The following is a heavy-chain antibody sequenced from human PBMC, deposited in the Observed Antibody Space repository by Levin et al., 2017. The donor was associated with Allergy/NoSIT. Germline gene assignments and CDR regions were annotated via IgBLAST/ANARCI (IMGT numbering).Heavy chain of an antibody. CDR1: GGSISSGGYY. CDR3: ARDGRRYDILTGYQDLRFDP. Sequence: SETLSLTCTVSGGSISSGGYYWSWIRQHPGKGLEWIGYIYYSGSTYYNPSLKSRVTISVDTSKNQFSLKLSSVTAADTAVYYCARDGRRYDILTGYQDLRFDPWGQGTLVTVSS. D-gene: IGHD3-9*01. CDR2: IYYSGST. V-gene: IGHV4-31*03. J-gene: IGHJ5*02.